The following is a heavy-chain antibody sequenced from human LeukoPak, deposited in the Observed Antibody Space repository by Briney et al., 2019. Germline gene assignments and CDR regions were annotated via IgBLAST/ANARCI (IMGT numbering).Heavy chain of an antibody. V-gene: IGHV3-48*03. J-gene: IGHJ4*02. D-gene: IGHD1-26*01. Sequence: GGSLRLSCAASGFTFSTFEMSWVRQAPGKGLEWVSYISSIGDTRFYAASVKGRFTISRDNAKNSLFLQMNSLRVEDTGLYFCAGGYGSYSPYYWGEGTRVTVS. CDR2: ISSIGDTR. CDR1: GFTFSTFE. CDR3: AGGYGSYSPYY.